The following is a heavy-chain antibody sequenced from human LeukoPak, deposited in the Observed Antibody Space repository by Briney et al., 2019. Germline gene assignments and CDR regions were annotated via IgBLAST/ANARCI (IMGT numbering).Heavy chain of an antibody. CDR3: ARDLVSGAYTFDI. CDR1: RSTFSS. V-gene: IGHV3-48*03. CDR2: ISSSGATI. D-gene: IGHD3-16*01. Sequence: PGGSLRLSCAASRSTFSSFSTYDFNWVRQAPGKGLEWVSYISSSGATIYYADSVKGRFTVSRDDAKNSLYLQMNSLRAEDTAIYYCARDLVSGAYTFDIWGQGTMVTVSS. J-gene: IGHJ3*02.